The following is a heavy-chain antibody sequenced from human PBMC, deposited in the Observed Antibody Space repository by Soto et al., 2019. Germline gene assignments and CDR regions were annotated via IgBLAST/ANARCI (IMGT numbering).Heavy chain of an antibody. J-gene: IGHJ5*02. D-gene: IGHD6-13*01. CDR3: TTDSYSSSWYLIDP. CDR1: GFTFSNAW. Sequence: PGGSLRLSCAASGFTFSNAWMSWVRQAPGKGLEWVGRIKSKTDGGTTDYAAPVKGRFTISRDDSKNTLYLQMNSLKTEDTAVYYCTTDSYSSSWYLIDPWGQGTVVTVSS. CDR2: IKSKTDGGTT. V-gene: IGHV3-15*01.